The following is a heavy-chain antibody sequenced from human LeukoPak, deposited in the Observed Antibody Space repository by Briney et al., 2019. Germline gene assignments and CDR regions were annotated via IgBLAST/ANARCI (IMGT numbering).Heavy chain of an antibody. J-gene: IGHJ4*02. CDR2: ISSSSSYI. D-gene: IGHD6-6*01. CDR1: GFTFSSYS. V-gene: IGHV3-21*01. Sequence: GGSLILSCAASGFTFSSYSMNWVRQAPGKGLEWVSSISSSSSYIYYADSVKGRFTISRDNAKYSLYLQMNSLRAEDTAVYYCARDLGIAARPDYWGQGTLVTVSS. CDR3: ARDLGIAARPDY.